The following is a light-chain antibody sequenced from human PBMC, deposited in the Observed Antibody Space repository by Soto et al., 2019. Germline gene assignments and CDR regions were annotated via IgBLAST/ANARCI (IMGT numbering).Light chain of an antibody. CDR2: DAS. Sequence: EIVLTQSPATLSLSPGERATLSCRASQSVSSYLAWYQQKPGQAPRLLIYDASNRATGIPARFSGSGSGTAVTLTISILEPEDFAVYYCQQRSNWPPYTFGQGTKLEIK. J-gene: IGKJ2*01. V-gene: IGKV3-11*01. CDR1: QSVSSY. CDR3: QQRSNWPPYT.